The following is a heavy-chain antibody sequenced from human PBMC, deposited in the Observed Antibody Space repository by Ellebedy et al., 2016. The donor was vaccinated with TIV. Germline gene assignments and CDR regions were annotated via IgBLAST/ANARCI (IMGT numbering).Heavy chain of an antibody. CDR1: GGTFSSYA. D-gene: IGHD1-26*01. CDR2: IIPIFGTA. J-gene: IGHJ5*02. CDR3: ATESGSHNWFNP. Sequence: SVKVSCXASGGTFSSYAISWVRQAPGQGLEWMGGIIPIFGTANYAQKFQGRVTITADESTSTAYMELSSLRSEDTAVYYCATESGSHNWFNPWGQGTLVTVSS. V-gene: IGHV1-69*13.